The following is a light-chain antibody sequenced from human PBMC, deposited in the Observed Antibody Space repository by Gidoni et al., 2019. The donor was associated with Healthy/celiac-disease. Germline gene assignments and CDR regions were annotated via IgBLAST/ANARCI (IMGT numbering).Light chain of an antibody. V-gene: IGKV3-20*01. CDR1: QSVSSSY. CDR3: QQYGSSPLT. J-gene: IGKJ4*01. CDR2: GAS. Sequence: EIVFTQSPGTLSLSPGERATLSCRASQSVSSSYLAWYQQKPGQAPRPLNYGASSRATGIPDRISGSGSGTDFTLTISRLEPEDVAVYYCQQYGSSPLTFGGGTKVEIK.